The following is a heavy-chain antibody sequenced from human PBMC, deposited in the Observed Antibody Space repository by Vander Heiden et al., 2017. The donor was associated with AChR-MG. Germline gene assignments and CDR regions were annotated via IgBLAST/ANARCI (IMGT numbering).Heavy chain of an antibody. Sequence: QVQLVQSGAEVKKPVASVKVSCKTSGYTFTGYYIHWVRQVPGQGLEWVGWINPNSGGTNYAQKFQGRVTMTRDTSINTAYMELSRLRSDDTAIFYCAKGRVGVAAGRNSYYYYGMDVWGQGTTVTVSS. V-gene: IGHV1-2*02. CDR3: AKGRVGVAAGRNSYYYYGMDV. CDR1: GYTFTGYY. J-gene: IGHJ6*02. CDR2: INPNSGGT. D-gene: IGHD6-13*01.